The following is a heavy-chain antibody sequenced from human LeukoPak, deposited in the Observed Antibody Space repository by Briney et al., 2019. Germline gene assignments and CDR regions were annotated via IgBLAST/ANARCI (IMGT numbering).Heavy chain of an antibody. V-gene: IGHV3-49*04. J-gene: IGHJ4*02. CDR2: IRSKAYGGTT. Sequence: GRSPRLSCTASGFTFGDYAMSWVRQAPGKGLEWVGFIRSKAYGGTTEYAASVKGRFTISRDDSKSIAYLQMNSLKTEDTAVYYCTRAGYVVITPDYFDYWGQGTLVTVSS. CDR1: GFTFGDYA. CDR3: TRAGYVVITPDYFDY. D-gene: IGHD3-22*01.